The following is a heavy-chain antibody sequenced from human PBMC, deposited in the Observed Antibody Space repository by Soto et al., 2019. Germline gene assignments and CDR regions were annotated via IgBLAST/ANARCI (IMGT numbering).Heavy chain of an antibody. Sequence: ASVKVSCKVSGYTLTELSMHWVRQAPGQGLEWMGIINPSGGSTRYAQKFQGRVTMTRDTSTSTVYMELSSLRSEDTAVYYCAAAPQDTAMAPYYYYGMDVWGQGTTVTVSS. CDR3: AAAPQDTAMAPYYYYGMDV. CDR1: GYTLTELS. CDR2: INPSGGST. D-gene: IGHD5-18*01. J-gene: IGHJ6*02. V-gene: IGHV1-46*01.